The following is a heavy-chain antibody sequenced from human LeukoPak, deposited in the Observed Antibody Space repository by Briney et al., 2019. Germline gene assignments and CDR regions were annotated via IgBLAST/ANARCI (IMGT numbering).Heavy chain of an antibody. CDR2: ISGSGGST. J-gene: IGHJ4*02. Sequence: GGSLRLSCAGSGFTFSNRGMSWVRQAPGKGLEWVSAISGSGGSTYYADSVKGRFTISRDNSKNTLYLQMNSLRAEDTAVYYCAKNFAPYPYWGQGTLVTVSS. V-gene: IGHV3-23*01. CDR1: GFTFSNRG. CDR3: AKNFAPYPY.